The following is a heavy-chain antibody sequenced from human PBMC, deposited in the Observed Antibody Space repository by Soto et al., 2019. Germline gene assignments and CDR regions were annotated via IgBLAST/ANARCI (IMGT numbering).Heavy chain of an antibody. CDR2: IYYTGST. J-gene: IGHJ4*02. CDR3: AREFSNSPEAFDS. V-gene: IGHV4-61*01. Sequence: QVHLQESGPGQVKPSETLSLICTVSGGSVNSDTFYWSWIRQPPGRGLEWIGYIYYTGSTNYNPSLKSRVTISIDTSRNQFSLKLCSVTAADTAVYYCAREFSNSPEAFDSWGQGSLVTVSS. CDR1: GGSVNSDTFY. D-gene: IGHD6-6*01.